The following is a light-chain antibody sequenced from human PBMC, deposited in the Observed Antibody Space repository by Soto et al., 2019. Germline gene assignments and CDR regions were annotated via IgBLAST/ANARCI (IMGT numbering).Light chain of an antibody. J-gene: IGKJ5*01. Sequence: DIQLTQSPSFLSASVGDRVTITCRASQDIQTYLAWYQQKPGKAPKLLIFAASTVQNGVPSRFSGSGSGTEFTVTITSLQREDCATYYCQQRKSYPISFGLGTRLEIK. V-gene: IGKV1-9*01. CDR1: QDIQTY. CDR3: QQRKSYPIS. CDR2: AAS.